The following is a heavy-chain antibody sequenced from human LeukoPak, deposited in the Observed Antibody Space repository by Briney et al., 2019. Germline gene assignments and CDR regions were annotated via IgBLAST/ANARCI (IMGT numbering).Heavy chain of an antibody. J-gene: IGHJ4*02. Sequence: GGSLRLSCAASGFTFSSYSMNWVRQAPGKGLEWVSSISSSSSYIYYADSVRGRFTISRDNAKNSLYLQMNSLRAEDTAVYYCARGGSVVFDYWGQGTLVAVSS. D-gene: IGHD3-10*01. CDR3: ARGGSVVFDY. CDR2: ISSSSSYI. V-gene: IGHV3-21*01. CDR1: GFTFSSYS.